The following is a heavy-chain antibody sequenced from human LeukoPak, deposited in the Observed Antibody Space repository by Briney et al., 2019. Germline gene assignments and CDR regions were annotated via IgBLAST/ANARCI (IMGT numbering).Heavy chain of an antibody. D-gene: IGHD5-18*01. CDR2: ISYDGSNK. Sequence: PGRSLRLLCAASGFTFSSYGMHWVRQAAGKGLEWVAVISYDGSNKYYADSVKGRFTISRDNSKNTLYLQMNSLRAEDTAVYYCAKDGATAMAFDYWGQGTLVTVSS. V-gene: IGHV3-30*18. J-gene: IGHJ4*02. CDR1: GFTFSSYG. CDR3: AKDGATAMAFDY.